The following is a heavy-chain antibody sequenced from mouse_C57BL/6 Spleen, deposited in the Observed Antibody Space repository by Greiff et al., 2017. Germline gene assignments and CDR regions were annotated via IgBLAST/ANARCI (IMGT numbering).Heavy chain of an antibody. J-gene: IGHJ1*03. V-gene: IGHV1-52*01. CDR2: IDPSDSET. Sequence: QVQLQQPGAELVRPGSSVKLSCKASGYTFTSYWMRWVKQRPIQGLEWIGNIDPSDSETHYNQKFKDKATLTVDKSSSTAYMQLSSLTSEDSAVYYGARSGTGGYWYFDVWGTGTTVTVSS. CDR1: GYTFTSYW. CDR3: ARSGTGGYWYFDV. D-gene: IGHD4-1*01.